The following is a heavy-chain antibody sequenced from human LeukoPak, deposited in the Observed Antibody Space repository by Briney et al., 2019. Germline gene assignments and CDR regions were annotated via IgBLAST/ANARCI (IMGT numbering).Heavy chain of an antibody. CDR2: IYTSGST. CDR1: GGSISSYY. Sequence: SETLSLTCTVSGGSISSYYWSWIRQPPGKGLEWIGYIYTSGSTNYNPSLKSRVIISVDTSKNQFSLKLSSVTAADTAVYYCARLIAVAGTGAYYFDYWGQGTLVTVSS. V-gene: IGHV4-4*09. J-gene: IGHJ4*02. D-gene: IGHD6-19*01. CDR3: ARLIAVAGTGAYYFDY.